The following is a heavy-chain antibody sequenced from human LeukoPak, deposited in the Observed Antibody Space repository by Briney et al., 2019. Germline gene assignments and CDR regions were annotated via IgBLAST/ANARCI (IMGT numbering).Heavy chain of an antibody. D-gene: IGHD2-15*01. Sequence: SETLSLTCTVSGGSISHYYWGWIRQPPGKGLEWIGSIYYSGSTYYNPSLKSRVTISVDTSKNQFSLKLSSVTAADTAVYYCARFRGRSAYYLDYWGQGTLVTVSS. CDR3: ARFRGRSAYYLDY. J-gene: IGHJ4*02. V-gene: IGHV4-39*01. CDR2: IYYSGST. CDR1: GGSISHYY.